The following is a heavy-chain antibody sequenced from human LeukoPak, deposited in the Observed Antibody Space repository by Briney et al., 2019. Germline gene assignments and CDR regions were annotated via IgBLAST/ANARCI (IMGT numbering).Heavy chain of an antibody. CDR2: ISSDGSKE. CDR1: GFSFLHYG. V-gene: IGHV3-30*18. CDR3: AKDGYRSGGSCYANFFDR. D-gene: IGHD2-15*01. Sequence: GRSLRLSCAASGFSFLHYGMHWVRQAPGKGLEWVAFISSDGSKEYYADSVKGRFTISRDNSKNTLYLHVNSPRAEDTAVFFCAKDGYRSGGSCYANFFDRWGRGTLVTVSS. J-gene: IGHJ4*02.